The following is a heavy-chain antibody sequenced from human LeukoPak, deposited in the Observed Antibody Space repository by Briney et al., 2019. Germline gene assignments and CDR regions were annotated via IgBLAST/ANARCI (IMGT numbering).Heavy chain of an antibody. CDR3: ARDLGSGYDYFFDY. CDR2: IRSSSSYI. V-gene: IGHV3-21*01. CDR1: GFTFSSHT. D-gene: IGHD5-12*01. Sequence: GGSLRLSCAASGFTFSSHTMNWVRQAPGKGLEWVSSIRSSSSYIYYADSVKGRFTISRDNAKNSLYLQMSSLRAEDTAVYYCARDLGSGYDYFFDYWGQGTLVTVSS. J-gene: IGHJ4*02.